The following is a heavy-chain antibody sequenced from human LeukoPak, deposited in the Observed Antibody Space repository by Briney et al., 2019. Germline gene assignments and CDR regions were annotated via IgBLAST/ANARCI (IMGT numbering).Heavy chain of an antibody. Sequence: PGGSLRLSCAASRFTFSTYTMNWVRQAPGKGLEWVSSISSSSSYIYYADSVKGRFTISRDNSKNTLYLQMSSLRAEDTAVYFCVRGYSFGPYGMDVWGQGTTVTVSS. J-gene: IGHJ6*02. V-gene: IGHV3-21*04. CDR1: RFTFSTYT. CDR2: ISSSSSYI. D-gene: IGHD2-15*01. CDR3: VRGYSFGPYGMDV.